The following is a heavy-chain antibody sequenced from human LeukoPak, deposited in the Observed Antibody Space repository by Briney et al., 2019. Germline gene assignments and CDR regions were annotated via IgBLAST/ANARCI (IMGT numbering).Heavy chain of an antibody. Sequence: ASVKVSCKASGGTFSSYALSWARQAPGQWLEWMGGIIPIFGTANYAQKFQGRVTITADESTSTAYMELSSLRSEDTAVYYCARGGIVVVPAAMPRYNWFDPWGQGTLVTVSS. J-gene: IGHJ5*02. V-gene: IGHV1-69*01. CDR1: GGTFSSYA. D-gene: IGHD2-2*01. CDR3: ARGGIVVVPAAMPRYNWFDP. CDR2: IIPIFGTA.